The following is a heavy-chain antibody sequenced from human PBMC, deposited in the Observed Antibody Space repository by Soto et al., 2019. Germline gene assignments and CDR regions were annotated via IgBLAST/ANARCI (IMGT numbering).Heavy chain of an antibody. J-gene: IGHJ4*02. CDR2: IKEDGGKT. D-gene: IGHD3-22*01. V-gene: IGHV3-7*04. CDR1: GLTLSRYW. Sequence: EVQLVESGGGLVQPGGSLRLSCVASGLTLSRYWMSWVRQAPGKGLEWVANIKEDGGKTYYVDSMKGRFTISRDNAQNSVYLQMNSLRVEDTAVYSCSRDYYGPGPDWGQGTLVIVSS. CDR3: SRDYYGPGPD.